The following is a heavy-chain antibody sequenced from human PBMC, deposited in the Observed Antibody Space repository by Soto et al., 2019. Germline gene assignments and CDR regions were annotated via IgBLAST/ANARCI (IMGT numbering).Heavy chain of an antibody. J-gene: IGHJ1*01. Sequence: GASVKVSCKASGYTFTSYAMHWVRQAPGQRLEWMGWINAGNGNTKYSQKFQGRVTITRDTSASTAYMELSSLRSEDTAVYYCARLSGYQLLSPAEYFQHWGQGTLVTVSS. CDR1: GYTFTSYA. CDR2: INAGNGNT. V-gene: IGHV1-3*01. D-gene: IGHD2-2*01. CDR3: ARLSGYQLLSPAEYFQH.